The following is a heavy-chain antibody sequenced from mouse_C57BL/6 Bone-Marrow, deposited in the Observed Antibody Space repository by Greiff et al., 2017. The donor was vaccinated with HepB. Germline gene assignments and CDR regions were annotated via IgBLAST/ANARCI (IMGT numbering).Heavy chain of an antibody. CDR3: ARDYYGSSHTSYAMDY. J-gene: IGHJ4*01. CDR2: IDPSDSYT. D-gene: IGHD1-1*01. Sequence: VQLQQPGAELVKPGASVKLSCKASGYTFTSYWMQWVKQRPGQGLEWIGEIDPSDSYTNYNQKFKGKATLTVDTSSRTAYMQLSSLTSEDSAVYYCARDYYGSSHTSYAMDYWGQGTSVTGSS. CDR1: GYTFTSYW. V-gene: IGHV1-50*01.